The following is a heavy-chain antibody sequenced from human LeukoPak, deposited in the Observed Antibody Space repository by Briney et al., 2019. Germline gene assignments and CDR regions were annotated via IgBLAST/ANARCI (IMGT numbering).Heavy chain of an antibody. D-gene: IGHD2-15*01. V-gene: IGHV3-23*01. CDR2: ISNNGGYT. CDR3: AKQLGYCSDGSCYFPY. J-gene: IGHJ4*02. CDR1: GFTFSSYV. Sequence: GSLRLSCAASGFTFSSYVMSWVRQAPGKGLEWVSAISNNGGYTYYADSVQGRFTISRDNSKSTLCLQMNSLRAEDTAVYYCAKQLGYCSDGSCYFPYWGQGTLVTVSS.